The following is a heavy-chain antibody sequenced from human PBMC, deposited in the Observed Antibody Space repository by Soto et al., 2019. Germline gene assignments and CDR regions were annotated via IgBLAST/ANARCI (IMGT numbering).Heavy chain of an antibody. Sequence: QVQLVQSGAEVKKPGASVKVSCKASGYTFTSYYMHWVRQARGQGLEWMGIINPSGGSTSYAQKFQGRVTMTRDTSTSTVYMELSSLRSEDTAVYYCARDELWFGETHNWFDPWGQGTLVIVSS. V-gene: IGHV1-46*03. D-gene: IGHD3-10*01. CDR3: ARDELWFGETHNWFDP. CDR2: INPSGGST. J-gene: IGHJ5*02. CDR1: GYTFTSYY.